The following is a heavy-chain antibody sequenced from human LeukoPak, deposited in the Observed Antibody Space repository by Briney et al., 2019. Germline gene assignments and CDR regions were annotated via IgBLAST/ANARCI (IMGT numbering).Heavy chain of an antibody. D-gene: IGHD6-13*01. V-gene: IGHV3-23*01. Sequence: PGGSLRLSCAASGFTFSSYGMSWVRQAPGKGLEWVSAISGSGGSTYYADSVKGRFTISRDNSKNTLYLQMNSLRAEDTAVYYCAKAPPPLIAAAGTVYYMDVWGKGTTVTISS. J-gene: IGHJ6*03. CDR1: GFTFSSYG. CDR2: ISGSGGST. CDR3: AKAPPPLIAAAGTVYYMDV.